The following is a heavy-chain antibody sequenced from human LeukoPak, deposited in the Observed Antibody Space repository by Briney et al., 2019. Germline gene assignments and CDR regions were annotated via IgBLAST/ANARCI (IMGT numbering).Heavy chain of an antibody. CDR1: GYSFTSYW. CDR2: IYPGDSDT. V-gene: IGHV5-51*01. CDR3: ASTSCSWYGGYYGMDV. Sequence: GESLKISCKGSGYSFTSYWIGWVRQMPGKGLEWMGIIYPGDSDTRYSPSFQGQVTISADKSISTAYLQWSSLKASDTAMYYCASTSCSWYGGYYGMDVWGQGTTVTVSS. D-gene: IGHD6-13*01. J-gene: IGHJ6*02.